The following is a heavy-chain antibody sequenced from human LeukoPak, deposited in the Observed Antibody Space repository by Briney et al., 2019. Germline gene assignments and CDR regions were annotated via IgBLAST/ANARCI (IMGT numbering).Heavy chain of an antibody. CDR1: GYTFTSYG. CDR3: ARVVVVPAAMALRWFDP. J-gene: IGHJ5*02. Sequence: GASVKVSCKASGYTFTSYGIRWVRQAPGQGLEWMGWISPYNGNTNYAQKFQGRVTMTRDTSISTAYMELSRLRSDDTAVYYCARVVVVPAAMALRWFDPWGQGTLVTVSS. D-gene: IGHD2-2*01. CDR2: ISPYNGNT. V-gene: IGHV1-18*01.